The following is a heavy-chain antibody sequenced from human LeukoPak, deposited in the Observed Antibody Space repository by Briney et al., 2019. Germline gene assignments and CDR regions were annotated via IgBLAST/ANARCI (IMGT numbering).Heavy chain of an antibody. Sequence: SCKASGGTFSSYAISWVRQAPGKGLEWVSAISGSGGSTYYADSVKGRFTISRDNSKNTLYLQMNSLRAEDTAVYYCAGGGSGSYYYFDYWGQGTLVTVSS. CDR1: GGTFSSYA. J-gene: IGHJ4*02. CDR2: ISGSGGST. D-gene: IGHD3-10*01. CDR3: AGGGSGSYYYFDY. V-gene: IGHV3-23*01.